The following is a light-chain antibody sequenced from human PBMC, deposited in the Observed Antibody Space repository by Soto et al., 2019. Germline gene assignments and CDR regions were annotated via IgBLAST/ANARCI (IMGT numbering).Light chain of an antibody. J-gene: IGLJ1*01. CDR3: SSYSSNNILSYV. Sequence: QSALTQPASVSGSLGQSITITCTGTSHDIGSYTLVSWYQHHPGRAPKLIIYEATKRPSGISDRFSGSKSGNTASLTISGLQPEDEADYYCSSYSSNNILSYVFGTGTKLTVL. CDR2: EAT. V-gene: IGLV2-14*02. CDR1: SHDIGSYTL.